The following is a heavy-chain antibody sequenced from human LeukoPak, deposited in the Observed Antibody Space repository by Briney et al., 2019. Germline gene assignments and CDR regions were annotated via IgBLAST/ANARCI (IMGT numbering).Heavy chain of an antibody. CDR1: GGSISSRSYY. CDR2: IYYSGSA. CDR3: WLEKVVAAYFDS. V-gene: IGHV4-39*07. Sequence: SETLSLTCTVSGGSISSRSYYWGWIRQPPGKGLEWIGSIYYSGSAYYNPSLKSRVTISEDTSKNQFSLKMTSMTAADTAIYYCWLEKVVAAYFDSWGQGTLVTVSS. J-gene: IGHJ4*02. D-gene: IGHD2-15*01.